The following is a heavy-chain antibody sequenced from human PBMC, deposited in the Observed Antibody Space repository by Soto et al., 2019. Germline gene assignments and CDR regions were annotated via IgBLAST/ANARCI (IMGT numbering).Heavy chain of an antibody. CDR1: GYTFPTYY. CDR2: INPSGGST. CDR3: ARGYYGSGSLVLDY. D-gene: IGHD3-10*01. J-gene: IGHJ4*02. Sequence: GASVKVSCKASGYTFPTYYMHWVRQAPGQGLEWLGLINPSGGSTSYPQKFQGRVTMTGDTSTTTVYMDLSSLRSEDTAVYYCARGYYGSGSLVLDYWGQGTQVTVSS. V-gene: IGHV1-46*03.